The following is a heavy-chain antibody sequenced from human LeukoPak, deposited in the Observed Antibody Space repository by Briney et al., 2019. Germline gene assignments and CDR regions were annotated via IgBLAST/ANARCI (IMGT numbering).Heavy chain of an antibody. V-gene: IGHV3-7*01. Sequence: PGGSLRLSCAASGFTFSHYWMTWVRQAPGKGLEWVANIKQDGSEQYYVDSVKGRFTISRDNAKNSLYLQMNSLRVEDTAVYYRARDRCSSTSCFYDYWGQGTLVTVSS. CDR1: GFTFSHYW. D-gene: IGHD2-2*01. CDR3: ARDRCSSTSCFYDY. J-gene: IGHJ4*02. CDR2: IKQDGSEQ.